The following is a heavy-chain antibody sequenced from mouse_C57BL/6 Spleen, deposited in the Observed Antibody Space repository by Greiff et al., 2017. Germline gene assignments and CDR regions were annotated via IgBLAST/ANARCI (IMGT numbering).Heavy chain of an antibody. V-gene: IGHV1-7*01. D-gene: IGHD2-4*01. J-gene: IGHJ1*03. Sequence: QVHVKQSGAELAKPGASVKLSCKASGYTFTSYWMHWVKQRPGQGLEWIGYINPSSGYTKYNQKFKDKATLTADKSSSTAYMQLSSLTYEDSAVYYCARPLYYDYDPNWYFDVWGTGTTVTVSS. CDR1: GYTFTSYW. CDR3: ARPLYYDYDPNWYFDV. CDR2: INPSSGYT.